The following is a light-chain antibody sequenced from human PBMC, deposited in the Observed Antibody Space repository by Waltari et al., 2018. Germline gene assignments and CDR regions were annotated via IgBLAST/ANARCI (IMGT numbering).Light chain of an antibody. CDR2: DVS. CDR1: NSDVGAYQY. J-gene: IGLJ3*02. Sequence: QSALTQPASVSGSPGTSITISCTGTNSDVGAYQYVSWYQQNPGKAPKLIIFDVSRRPSGVSYRFSGSKSGSTASLTISGLQAGDEADYYCSSYTTSATWVFGGGTRVAVL. CDR3: SSYTTSATWV. V-gene: IGLV2-14*03.